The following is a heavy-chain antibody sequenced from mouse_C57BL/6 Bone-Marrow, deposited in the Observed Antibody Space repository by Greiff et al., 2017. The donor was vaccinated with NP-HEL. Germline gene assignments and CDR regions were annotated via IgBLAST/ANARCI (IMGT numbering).Heavy chain of an antibody. CDR1: GFTFSDYY. J-gene: IGHJ1*03. D-gene: IGHD1-1*01. V-gene: IGHV5-16*01. CDR3: ARRTTVVARRDWYFDV. Sequence: EVMLVESEGGLVQPGSSMKLSCTASGFTFSDYYMAWVRQVPEKGLEWVANINYDGSSTYYLDSLKSRFIISRDNAKNILYLQMSSLKSEDTATYYCARRTTVVARRDWYFDVWGTGTTVTVSS. CDR2: INYDGSST.